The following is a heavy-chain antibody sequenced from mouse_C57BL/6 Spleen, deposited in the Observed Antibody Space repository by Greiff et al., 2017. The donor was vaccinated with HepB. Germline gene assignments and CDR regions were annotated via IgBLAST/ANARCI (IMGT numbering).Heavy chain of an antibody. CDR3: ARTARIKY. Sequence: VQLKESGPGLVKPSQSLSLTCTVTGYSITSGYGWNWIRQFPGNKLEWMGYISYSGSTNYNPSLKSRISITRDTSKNQFFLQLNSVTTEDSATYYSARTARIKYWGQGTDLTVSS. CDR1: GYSITSGYG. J-gene: IGHJ2*01. D-gene: IGHD1-2*01. CDR2: ISYSGST. V-gene: IGHV3-2*02.